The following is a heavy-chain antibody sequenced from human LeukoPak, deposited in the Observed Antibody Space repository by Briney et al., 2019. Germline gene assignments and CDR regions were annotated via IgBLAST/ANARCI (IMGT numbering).Heavy chain of an antibody. CDR1: GFSFSDYY. J-gene: IGHJ3*02. D-gene: IGHD3-3*01. CDR2: ISNDSVDK. V-gene: IGHV3-11*04. CDR3: ARRDWVSGAVRAFDI. Sequence: GGALRLSCVGSGFSFSDYYMSWIRQAPGKGLEWVSYISNDSVDKYYVDSVRGRFTISRDNAKKSMYLQMSGLRVEDTAVYYCARRDWVSGAVRAFDIWGQGTIVTVSS.